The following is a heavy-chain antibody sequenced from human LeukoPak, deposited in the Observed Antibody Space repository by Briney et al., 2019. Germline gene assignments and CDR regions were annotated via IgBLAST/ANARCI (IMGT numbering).Heavy chain of an antibody. CDR2: IYHTGST. D-gene: IGHD3-3*01. Sequence: SETLSLTCTVSGGSISSYYWSWIRQPPGKGPEWIGYIYHTGSTNYNPSLKSRVTISVDTSKNQFSLKLSSVTAADTAVYYCARGGGGDFWSGYYVGYWGQGTLVTVSS. J-gene: IGHJ4*02. V-gene: IGHV4-59*01. CDR1: GGSISSYY. CDR3: ARGGGGDFWSGYYVGY.